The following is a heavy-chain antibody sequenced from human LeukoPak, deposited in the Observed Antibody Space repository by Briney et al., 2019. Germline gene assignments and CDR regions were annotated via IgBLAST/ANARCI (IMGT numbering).Heavy chain of an antibody. Sequence: SETLSLTCTVSGYSISSGYYWGWIRQPPGKGLEWIGSIYHSGSTYYNPSLKSRVTISVDTSKNQFSLKLSSVTAADTAVYYCARGHDFWSGYYSGAFDIWGQGTMVTVSS. CDR2: IYHSGST. CDR1: GYSISSGYY. J-gene: IGHJ3*02. CDR3: ARGHDFWSGYYSGAFDI. V-gene: IGHV4-38-2*02. D-gene: IGHD3-3*01.